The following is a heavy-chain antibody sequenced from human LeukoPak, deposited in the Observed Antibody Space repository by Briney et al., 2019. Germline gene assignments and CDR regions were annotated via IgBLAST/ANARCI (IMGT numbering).Heavy chain of an antibody. CDR2: ISGSGGST. J-gene: IGHJ4*02. D-gene: IGHD3-9*01. CDR3: AKVASLRYFDCHQV. Sequence: QTGGSLRLSCAASGFTFSSYAMSWVRQAPGKGLEWVSAISGSGGSTYYADSVKGRFTISRDNSKNTLYLEMNSLRAEDTAVYYCAKVASLRYFDCHQVWGQGTLVTVSS. CDR1: GFTFSSYA. V-gene: IGHV3-23*01.